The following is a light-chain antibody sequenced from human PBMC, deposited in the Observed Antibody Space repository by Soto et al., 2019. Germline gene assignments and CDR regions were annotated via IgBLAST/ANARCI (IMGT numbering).Light chain of an antibody. CDR2: EVS. V-gene: IGLV2-11*01. Sequence: QSVLTQPRSVSGPPGQSVTISCTGTSSDVGGYNYVSWYQQYPGKAPKLMIYEVSKRPSRVPDRFSGSKSGNTASLTISGVQAEDEADYYCCSYAGSPYVFGTGTKVTVL. J-gene: IGLJ1*01. CDR3: CSYAGSPYV. CDR1: SSDVGGYNY.